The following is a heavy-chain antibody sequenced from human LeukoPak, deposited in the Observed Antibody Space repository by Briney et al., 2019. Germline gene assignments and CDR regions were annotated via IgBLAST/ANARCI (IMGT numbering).Heavy chain of an antibody. J-gene: IGHJ4*02. CDR1: GFTFSSSA. V-gene: IGHV3-30-3*01. CDR3: ARGRYSSSWPLDY. CDR2: ISYDGSNK. D-gene: IGHD6-13*01. Sequence: GRSLRLSCAASGFTFSSSAMHWVRQAPDKGLEWVAVISYDGSNKYYADSVKGRFTISRDNAKNSLYLQMNSLRAEDTALYHCARGRYSSSWPLDYWGQGTLVTVSS.